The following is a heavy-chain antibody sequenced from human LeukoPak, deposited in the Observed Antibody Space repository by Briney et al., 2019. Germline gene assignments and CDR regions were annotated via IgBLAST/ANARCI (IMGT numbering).Heavy chain of an antibody. D-gene: IGHD4-17*01. J-gene: IGHJ4*02. CDR2: ISGSGGST. Sequence: PGGSLRLSCAASGFTFSSYAMSSVRQAPGKGLEWVSAISGSGGSTYYADSVKGLFTISRDNSKNTLYLQINSRRAEDTAVCDCAKDLVRAWVDYWGQGTLVTVSS. V-gene: IGHV3-23*01. CDR1: GFTFSSYA. CDR3: AKDLVRAWVDY.